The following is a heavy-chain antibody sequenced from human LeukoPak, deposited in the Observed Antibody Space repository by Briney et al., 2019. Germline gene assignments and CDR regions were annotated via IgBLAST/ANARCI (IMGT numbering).Heavy chain of an antibody. CDR2: ISAYNGNT. J-gene: IGHJ4*02. CDR1: GYTFTSYG. CDR3: ARDNDYYGSGSYDHFDY. D-gene: IGHD3-10*01. Sequence: ASVKVSCKASGYTFTSYGTSWVRQAPGQGLEWMGWISAYNGNTNYAQKLQGRVTMTTDTSTSTAYMELRSLRSDDTAVYYCARDNDYYGSGSYDHFDYWGQGTLVTVSS. V-gene: IGHV1-18*01.